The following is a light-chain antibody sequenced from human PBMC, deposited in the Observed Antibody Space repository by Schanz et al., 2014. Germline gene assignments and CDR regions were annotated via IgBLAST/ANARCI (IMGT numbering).Light chain of an antibody. J-gene: IGKJ1*01. CDR1: QSVGNE. CDR3: QQYGSSPRET. Sequence: EIMMTQSPGTLSVSPGERATLSCRASQSVGNELAWYQQKPGQPPRLLIYGASSRATGIPDRFSGSGSGTDFTLTISRLEPEDFAVYYCQQYGSSPRETFGQGTKVEIK. V-gene: IGKV3-20*01. CDR2: GAS.